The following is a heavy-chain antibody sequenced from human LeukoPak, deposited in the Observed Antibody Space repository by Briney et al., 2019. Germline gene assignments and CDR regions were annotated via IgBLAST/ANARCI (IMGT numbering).Heavy chain of an antibody. V-gene: IGHV3-15*01. J-gene: IGHJ4*02. CDR2: LKSKTDGGTT. CDR1: GFTFGNAW. CDR3: TTDGDYGSGSPDY. D-gene: IGHD3-10*01. Sequence: GGSLRLSCAASGFTFGNAWMSWVRQAPGKGLEWVGRLKSKTDGGTTDYAAPVKGRFTISRDDSKNTLYLQMNSLKTEDTAVYYCTTDGDYGSGSPDYWGQGTLVTVSS.